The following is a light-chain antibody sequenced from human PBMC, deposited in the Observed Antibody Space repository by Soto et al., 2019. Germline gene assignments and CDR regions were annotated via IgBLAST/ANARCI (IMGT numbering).Light chain of an antibody. V-gene: IGKV3-20*01. Sequence: EIVLTQSPGTLSLSPGDSATLSCRASQSVSSNYLAWYQRKPGQGPRLLIYGATSRPTGIPDRFSGSGSGTDFTRTISRLETEDFALYYCQQYGPSPPTFGGGTKVEIK. CDR1: QSVSSNY. CDR2: GAT. CDR3: QQYGPSPPT. J-gene: IGKJ4*01.